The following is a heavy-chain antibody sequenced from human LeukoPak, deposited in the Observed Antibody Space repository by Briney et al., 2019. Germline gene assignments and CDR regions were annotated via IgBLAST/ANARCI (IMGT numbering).Heavy chain of an antibody. CDR1: GFTISSYA. CDR2: ISYDGSNK. V-gene: IGHV3-30-3*01. Sequence: PGGSLRLSCAASGFTISSYAMQWVRQAPGKGLEWVAVISYDGSNKYYADSVKGRFTISRDNSKNTLYLQMNSLRAEDTAVYYCARDGYCSGGSCSYYYYYGMDVWGQGTTITVSS. D-gene: IGHD2-15*01. CDR3: ARDGYCSGGSCSYYYYYGMDV. J-gene: IGHJ6*02.